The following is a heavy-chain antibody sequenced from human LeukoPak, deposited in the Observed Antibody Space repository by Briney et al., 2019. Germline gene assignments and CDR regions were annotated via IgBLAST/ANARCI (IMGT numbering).Heavy chain of an antibody. CDR3: ARGPGYISGWYYFDY. D-gene: IGHD6-13*01. J-gene: IGHJ4*02. V-gene: IGHV3-53*01. Sequence: GGSLRLSCAASGFTVSSNYTSWVRQAPGKGLEWVSVIYGGGTTYYADSVKGRFTIPRDNFKHTLFLQMNSLRAEDTAVYYCARGPGYISGWYYFDYWGQGTLVTVSS. CDR2: IYGGGTT. CDR1: GFTVSSNY.